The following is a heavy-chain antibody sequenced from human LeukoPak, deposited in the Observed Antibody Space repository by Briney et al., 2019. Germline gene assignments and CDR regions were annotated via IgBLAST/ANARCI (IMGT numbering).Heavy chain of an antibody. V-gene: IGHV4-59*01. J-gene: IGHJ2*01. CDR1: GGSISSSY. CDR2: IYNSGRT. Sequence: SETLSLICTVSGGSISSSYWSWIRQPPGKGLEWIGYIYNSGRTNYNPSLKSRVTISVDTSKNQFSLKLSSVTAADTAVYYCARVPPDGAVPYWYFDLWGRGTLVTVSS. D-gene: IGHD1-14*01. CDR3: ARVPPDGAVPYWYFDL.